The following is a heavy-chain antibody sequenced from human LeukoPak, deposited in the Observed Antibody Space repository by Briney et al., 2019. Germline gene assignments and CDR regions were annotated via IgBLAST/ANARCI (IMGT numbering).Heavy chain of an antibody. J-gene: IGHJ5*02. V-gene: IGHV4-34*01. CDR3: ARGTYYDFWSGYYTESWFDP. D-gene: IGHD3-3*01. Sequence: SETLSLTCAVYGGSFSGYYWSWIRQPPGKGLEWIGEINHSGSTNYNPSLKSRVTISVDTSKNQFSLKLSSVTAADTAVYYCARGTYYDFWSGYYTESWFDPWGQGTLVTVSS. CDR2: INHSGST. CDR1: GGSFSGYY.